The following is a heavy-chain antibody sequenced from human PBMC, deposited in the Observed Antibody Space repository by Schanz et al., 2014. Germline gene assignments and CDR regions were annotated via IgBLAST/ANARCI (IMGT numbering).Heavy chain of an antibody. Sequence: EVQLVESGGGLIQPGGSLRLSCAVSGFTVNTNYMSWVRQAPGKGLQWVSFIYGNVKTHYADSVKGRFTISRDNSKNTLYLQMNSLRTEDTAVYFCAKSYDTSGYSGFDYWGQGTLVTVSS. CDR3: AKSYDTSGYSGFDY. CDR2: IYGNVKT. CDR1: GFTVNTNY. V-gene: IGHV3-66*03. D-gene: IGHD3-22*01. J-gene: IGHJ4*02.